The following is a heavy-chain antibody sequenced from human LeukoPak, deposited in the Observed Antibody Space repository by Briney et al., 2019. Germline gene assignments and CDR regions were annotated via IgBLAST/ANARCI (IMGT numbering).Heavy chain of an antibody. CDR2: ISGSGGST. Sequence: PGGSLRLSCAASGFTFSSYAMSWVRQAPGKGLEWVSAISGSGGSTYYADSVKGRFTISRDNSKITLYLQMNSLRAEDTAVYYCAKDRMKPIVVVTATVFDYWGQGTLVTVSS. D-gene: IGHD2-21*02. V-gene: IGHV3-23*01. CDR1: GFTFSSYA. CDR3: AKDRMKPIVVVTATVFDY. J-gene: IGHJ4*02.